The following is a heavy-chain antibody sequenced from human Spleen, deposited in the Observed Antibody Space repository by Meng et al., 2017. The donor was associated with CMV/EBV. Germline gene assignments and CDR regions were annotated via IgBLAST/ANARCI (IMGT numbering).Heavy chain of an antibody. CDR2: ISGDSGHT. CDR1: GYTFTSYG. D-gene: IGHD3-10*01. V-gene: IGHV1-18*01. Sequence: QVQLVQSGAEVKKPGASVKVSCKASGYTFTSYGITWVRQAPGQALEWMGWISGDSGHTTYAQKVQGRVTITRDTSASTAYMELSSLRSEDTAVYYCARDDLGELLGFDYWGQGTLVTVSS. CDR3: ARDDLGELLGFDY. J-gene: IGHJ4*02.